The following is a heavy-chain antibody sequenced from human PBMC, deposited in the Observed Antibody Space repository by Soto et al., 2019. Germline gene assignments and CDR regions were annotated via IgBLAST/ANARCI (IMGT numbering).Heavy chain of an antibody. CDR1: GYTLTELS. Sequence: ASVKVSCKVSGYTLTELSMHWVRQAPGKGLEWMGGFDPEDGETIYAQKFQGRVTMTEDTSTGTAYMELSSLRSEDTAVYYCATAFYDSSGQGAFDIWGQGTMVTVSS. D-gene: IGHD3-22*01. CDR3: ATAFYDSSGQGAFDI. CDR2: FDPEDGET. V-gene: IGHV1-24*01. J-gene: IGHJ3*02.